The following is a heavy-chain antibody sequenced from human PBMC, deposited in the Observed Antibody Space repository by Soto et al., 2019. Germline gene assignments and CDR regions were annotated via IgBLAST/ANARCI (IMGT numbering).Heavy chain of an antibody. V-gene: IGHV1-18*01. Sequence: QVQLVQSGAEVKKPGASVKVSCKASGYTFTSYGISWVRQAPGQGLEWMGWISAYNGNTNYAQKLQGRVTMTTDTSTSTAYMELRSLRSDDTAVYYCVRFPSPPNYCYYYGMDVWGQGTTVTVSS. CDR1: GYTFTSYG. CDR3: VRFPSPPNYCYYYGMDV. CDR2: ISAYNGNT. J-gene: IGHJ6*02.